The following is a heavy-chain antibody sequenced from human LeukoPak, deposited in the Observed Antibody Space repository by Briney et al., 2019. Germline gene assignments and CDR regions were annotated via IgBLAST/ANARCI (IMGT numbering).Heavy chain of an antibody. D-gene: IGHD3-10*01. CDR3: AKAVLWFGELFPPSYGMDV. Sequence: GGSLRLSCVASGFIFRGYGMHWVRQAPGKGLEWVAYIRFDGGSQYYADAVKGRFTISRDNAKDTLYLQMNSLRAEDTAVYYCAKAVLWFGELFPPSYGMDVWGQGTTVTVSS. J-gene: IGHJ6*02. CDR2: IRFDGGSQ. V-gene: IGHV3-30*02. CDR1: GFIFRGYG.